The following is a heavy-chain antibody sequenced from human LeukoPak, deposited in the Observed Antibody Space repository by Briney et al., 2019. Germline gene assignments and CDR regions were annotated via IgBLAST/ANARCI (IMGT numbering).Heavy chain of an antibody. CDR2: FDPEDGET. CDR3: ARDLAGTTSFDY. V-gene: IGHV1-24*01. D-gene: IGHD1-1*01. Sequence: ASVKVSCKVSGYTLTELSMHWVRQAPGKGLEWMGGFDPEDGETIYAQKFQGRVTMTEDTSTDTAYMELSRLRSDDTAVYYCARDLAGTTSFDYWGQGTLVTVSS. J-gene: IGHJ4*02. CDR1: GYTLTELS.